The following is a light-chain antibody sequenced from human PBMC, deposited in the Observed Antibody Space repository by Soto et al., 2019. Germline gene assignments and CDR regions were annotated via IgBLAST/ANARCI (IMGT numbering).Light chain of an antibody. V-gene: IGKV1-9*01. Sequence: DIQLTQSPSFLSASVGDRVTITCRASQDINTYLAWYQQKPGKAPKLLIFAASTSQNGVPSRFSGSGSGTEFTVTITSLQPEDFATYYCQQRKSYPITFGQGTRLEMK. J-gene: IGKJ5*01. CDR2: AAS. CDR1: QDINTY. CDR3: QQRKSYPIT.